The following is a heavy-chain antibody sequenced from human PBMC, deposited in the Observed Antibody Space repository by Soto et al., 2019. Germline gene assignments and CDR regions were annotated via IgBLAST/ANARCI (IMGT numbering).Heavy chain of an antibody. D-gene: IGHD3-22*01. CDR2: ISSSTSYI. CDR1: GFSFNNYR. V-gene: IGHV3-21*01. CDR3: ARGTSDYYDSSGYFSP. Sequence: GGSLRLSCAASGFSFNNYRMNWVRQAPGKGLEWVSSISSSTSYIYYADSVKGRFTISRDNAKKSLYLQMNSLRAEDTAVYYCARGTSDYYDSSGYFSPWGQGTLVTSPQ. J-gene: IGHJ5*02.